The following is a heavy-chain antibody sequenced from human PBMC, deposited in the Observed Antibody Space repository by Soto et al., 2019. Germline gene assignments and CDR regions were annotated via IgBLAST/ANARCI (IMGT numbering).Heavy chain of an antibody. Sequence: PGGSLRLSCAASGFTFSSYAMSWVRQAPGKGREWVSAISGSGGSTYYADSVKGRFTISRDNSKNTLYLQMNSLRAEDTAVYYCAKDKIAAAGTRYYYYYYGMDVWGQGTTVTVSS. V-gene: IGHV3-23*01. J-gene: IGHJ6*02. CDR2: ISGSGGST. CDR1: GFTFSSYA. CDR3: AKDKIAAAGTRYYYYYYGMDV. D-gene: IGHD6-13*01.